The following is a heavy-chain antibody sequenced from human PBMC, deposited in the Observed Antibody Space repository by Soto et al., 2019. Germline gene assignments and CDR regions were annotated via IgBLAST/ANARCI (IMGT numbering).Heavy chain of an antibody. Sequence: EVQLVESGGGLVQPGGSLRLSCAASGFTFSSYWMHWVRQAPGKGLVWVSRINSDGYSTSYADSVKGRFTISRDNDKNSLYLQVNSLRGEDTAVYYCARGGASGVPPAHLGQGTLVTVSS. D-gene: IGHD3-16*01. CDR2: INSDGYST. V-gene: IGHV3-74*01. J-gene: IGHJ1*01. CDR1: GFTFSSYW. CDR3: ARGGASGVPPAH.